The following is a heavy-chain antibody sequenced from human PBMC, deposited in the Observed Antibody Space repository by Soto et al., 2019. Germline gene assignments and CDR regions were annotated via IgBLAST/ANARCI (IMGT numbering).Heavy chain of an antibody. D-gene: IGHD3-16*01. CDR3: ARGGGKDNYFGP. CDR2: VFHIGST. Sequence: QVQLQESGPGLLKPSQTLSLTCTVSRGSINSCGYYWHWIRQHPGMGLEWIGYVFHIGSTYYNPSFSIRVTTALDTSKNQFSLNLRSVTAADTAIYSCARGGGKDNYFGPWGQGTLVTVSS. CDR1: RGSINSCGYY. J-gene: IGHJ5*02. V-gene: IGHV4-31*03.